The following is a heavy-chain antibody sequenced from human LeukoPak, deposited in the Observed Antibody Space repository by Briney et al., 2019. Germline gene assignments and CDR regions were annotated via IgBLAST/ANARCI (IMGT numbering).Heavy chain of an antibody. CDR3: AKILAQTYYYYMDV. CDR2: ISSSSSYI. J-gene: IGHJ6*03. CDR1: GFTFSSFS. Sequence: GGSLRLSCAASGFTFSSFSMNWVRQAPGRGLEWVSSISSSSSYIYYADSVKGRFTISRDNVKNSLYLQMNSLRAEDTAVYYCAKILAQTYYYYMDVWGKGTTVTVSS. V-gene: IGHV3-21*01.